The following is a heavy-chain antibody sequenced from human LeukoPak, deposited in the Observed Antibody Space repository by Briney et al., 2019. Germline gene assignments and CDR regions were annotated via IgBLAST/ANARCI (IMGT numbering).Heavy chain of an antibody. D-gene: IGHD3-9*01. CDR3: VRAGALVIREYYFDY. CDR2: IWYDGSNR. V-gene: IGHV3-33*01. J-gene: IGHJ4*02. CDR1: GFIFSNYG. Sequence: PGGSLRLSCAASGFIFSNYGMHWVRQAPGKGLEWVAVIWYDGSNRYYADSVKGRFTISRDNSENTLHLQMNSLRAEDTAVYYCVRAGALVIREYYFDYWGQGTLVTVSS.